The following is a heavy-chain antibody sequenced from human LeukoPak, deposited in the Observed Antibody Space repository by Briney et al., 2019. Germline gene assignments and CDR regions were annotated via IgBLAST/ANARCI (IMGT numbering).Heavy chain of an antibody. CDR1: GGSFSGYY. J-gene: IGHJ4*02. D-gene: IGHD3-22*01. CDR3: ARDEYYYDSRGYSYYFDY. CDR2: INHSGST. V-gene: IGHV4-34*01. Sequence: SETLSLTCAVYGGSFSGYYWSWIRQPPGKGLEWIGEINHSGSTSYNPSLKSRVTISADTSKNQFSLKLSSVTAADTAVYYCARDEYYYDSRGYSYYFDYWGQGTLVTVSS.